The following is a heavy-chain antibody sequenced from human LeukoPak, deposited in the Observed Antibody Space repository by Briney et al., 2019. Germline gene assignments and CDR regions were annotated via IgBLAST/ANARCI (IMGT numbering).Heavy chain of an antibody. J-gene: IGHJ4*02. D-gene: IGHD1/OR15-1a*01. CDR3: AKQSNKLFDY. Sequence: GGSLRLSCAASGFTFSSYAMSWVRQAPGEGLEWVSTISGSGDSTYYADSVKGRLTISRDNSKNTLYLQMNSLRAEDTAVYYCAKQSNKLFDYWGQGTLVTVSS. CDR2: ISGSGDST. V-gene: IGHV3-23*01. CDR1: GFTFSSYA.